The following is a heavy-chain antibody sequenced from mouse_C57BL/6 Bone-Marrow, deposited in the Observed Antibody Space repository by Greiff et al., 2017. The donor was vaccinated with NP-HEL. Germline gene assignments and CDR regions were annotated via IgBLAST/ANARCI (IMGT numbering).Heavy chain of an antibody. CDR3: AREEVWTPFAY. Sequence: QVQLQQSGAELVKPGASVKLSCKASGYTFTSYWMQWVKQRPGQGLEWIGEIDPSDSYTNYNQKFKGKATLTVDTSSSTAYMQLSSLTSEDSAVYYCAREEVWTPFAYWGQGTLVTVSA. V-gene: IGHV1-50*01. J-gene: IGHJ3*01. CDR1: GYTFTSYW. CDR2: IDPSDSYT.